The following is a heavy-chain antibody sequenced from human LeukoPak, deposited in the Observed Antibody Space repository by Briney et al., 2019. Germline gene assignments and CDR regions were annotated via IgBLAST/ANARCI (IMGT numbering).Heavy chain of an antibody. V-gene: IGHV3-23*01. Sequence: PGGSLRLSCAASGFTFSSYAMSWVRQAPGKGLEWVSAISGSGGSTYYADSVKGRFTISRGNSKNTLYLQMNSLRAEDTAVYYCACRSTSFHYYYYGMDVWGQGTTVTVSS. CDR2: ISGSGGST. CDR1: GFTFSSYA. J-gene: IGHJ6*02. D-gene: IGHD2-2*01. CDR3: ACRSTSFHYYYYGMDV.